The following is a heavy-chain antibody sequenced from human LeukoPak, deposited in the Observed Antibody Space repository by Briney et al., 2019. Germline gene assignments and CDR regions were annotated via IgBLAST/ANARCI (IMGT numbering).Heavy chain of an antibody. CDR1: GGSISSYY. V-gene: IGHV4-59*01. CDR3: ATLSWGSFDY. CDR2: IFYSGST. D-gene: IGHD2/OR15-2a*01. Sequence: SETLSLTCTVSGGSISSYYWSWIRQPPGEGLEWIGYIFYSGSTNYNPSLKSRVTISVDTSKNQFSLKLSSVTAADTAVYYCATLSWGSFDYWGQGTLVTVSS. J-gene: IGHJ4*02.